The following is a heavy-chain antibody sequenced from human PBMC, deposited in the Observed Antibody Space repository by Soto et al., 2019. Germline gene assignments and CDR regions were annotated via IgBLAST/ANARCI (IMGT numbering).Heavy chain of an antibody. J-gene: IGHJ5*02. D-gene: IGHD6-13*01. CDR2: IYPGDSDT. CDR3: ARLAGPGTLVRWFDP. V-gene: IGHV5-51*01. CDR1: GYSFGNYW. Sequence: PGESLKISCKGSGYSFGNYWIGWVRQMPGKGLEWMGIIYPGDSDTRYSPSFQGQVTISADKTISTAYLQWSSLKASDTAMYYSARLAGPGTLVRWFDPWGQGTLVTVSS.